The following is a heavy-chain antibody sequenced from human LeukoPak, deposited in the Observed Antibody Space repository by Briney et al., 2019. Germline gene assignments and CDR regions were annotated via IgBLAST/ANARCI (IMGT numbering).Heavy chain of an antibody. D-gene: IGHD5-12*01. J-gene: IGHJ4*02. CDR1: GFTFSSYA. CDR2: ISGSGGST. V-gene: IGHV3-23*01. Sequence: PGGPLRLSCAASGFTFSSYAMSWVRQAPGKGLEWVSVISGSGGSTYYADSVKGRFTIFRDNSKNTLYLQMNSLRAEDTAVYYCARAGHSGYDFDYWGQGTLVTVSS. CDR3: ARAGHSGYDFDY.